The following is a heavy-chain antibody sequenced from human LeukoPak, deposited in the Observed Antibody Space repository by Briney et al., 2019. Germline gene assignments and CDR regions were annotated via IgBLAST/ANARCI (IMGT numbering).Heavy chain of an antibody. CDR2: INPNSGGT. CDR1: GYTFTGYY. CDR3: ARHVQLWSGFDY. Sequence: ASVKVSCKASGYTFTGYYMHWVRQAPGQGLEWMGWINPNSGGTNYAQKFQGRVTMTRDTSISTAYMELSRLRSDDTAVYYCARHVQLWSGFDYWGQGTLVTVSS. J-gene: IGHJ4*02. V-gene: IGHV1-2*02. D-gene: IGHD5-18*01.